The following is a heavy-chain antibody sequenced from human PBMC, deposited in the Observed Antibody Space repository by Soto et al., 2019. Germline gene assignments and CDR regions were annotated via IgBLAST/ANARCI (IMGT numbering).Heavy chain of an antibody. CDR2: IKQDGSET. CDR3: ARDQRHTIYFGLDV. J-gene: IGHJ6*02. V-gene: IGHV3-7*01. CDR1: GVAFSSYW. Sequence: PGGSLRHSCASSGVAFSSYWMTLVRHALGKGLEWVTNIKQDGSETYYVDFVKGRFAISRDNAKNSVYLQMNNLRAEDTAVYYCARDQRHTIYFGLDVWGQGTTVTVS.